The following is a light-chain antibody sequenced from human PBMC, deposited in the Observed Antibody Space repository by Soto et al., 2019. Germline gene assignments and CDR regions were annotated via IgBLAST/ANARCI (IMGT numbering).Light chain of an antibody. J-gene: IGKJ5*01. Sequence: EIVLTQSPATLSLSPGERATLSCRASQSVSSYLAWHQQKPGQAPRLLIYDASKRATGIPARFSGSGSGTDFTFTISSLEPEDFAVYYCQQRSNWPPTFGQGTRLEIK. CDR3: QQRSNWPPT. V-gene: IGKV3-11*01. CDR1: QSVSSY. CDR2: DAS.